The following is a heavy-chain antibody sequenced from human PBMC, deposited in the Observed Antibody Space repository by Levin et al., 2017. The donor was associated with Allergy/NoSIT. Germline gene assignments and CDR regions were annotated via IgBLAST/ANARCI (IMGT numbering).Heavy chain of an antibody. J-gene: IGHJ4*02. Sequence: GESLKISCATSGFNFRGSWMYWLRQAPGKGLEWVANVDGDGDGRYYVNSVKGRFSVSRDNAKTSLFLQMNSLRVEDTAVYYGARDQSWAIWDWGQGTLVTVSS. CDR1: GFNFRGSW. CDR2: VDGDGDGR. D-gene: IGHD7-27*01. V-gene: IGHV3-7*01. CDR3: ARDQSWAIWD.